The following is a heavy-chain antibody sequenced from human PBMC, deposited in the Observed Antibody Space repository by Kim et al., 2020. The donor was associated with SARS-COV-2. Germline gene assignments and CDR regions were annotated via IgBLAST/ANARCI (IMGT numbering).Heavy chain of an antibody. J-gene: IGHJ3*02. CDR1: GFTFSSYS. D-gene: IGHD2-2*01. V-gene: IGHV3-21*01. CDR2: ISSSSSYI. Sequence: LSLTCAASGFTFSSYSMNWVRQAPGKGLEWVSSISSSSSYIYYADSVKGRFTISRDNAKNSLYLQMNSLRAEDTAVYYCAASRNDAFDIWGQGTMVTVSS. CDR3: AASRNDAFDI.